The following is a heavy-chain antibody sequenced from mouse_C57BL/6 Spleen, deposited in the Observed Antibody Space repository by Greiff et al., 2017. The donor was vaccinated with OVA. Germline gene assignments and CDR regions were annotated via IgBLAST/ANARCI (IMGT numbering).Heavy chain of an antibody. CDR1: GYTFTSYW. V-gene: IGHV1-59*01. CDR2: IDPSDSYT. CDR3: ARGLASWFAY. J-gene: IGHJ3*01. D-gene: IGHD3-3*01. Sequence: QVQLQQPGAELVRPGTSVKLSCKASGYTFTSYWMHWVKQRPGQGLEWIGVIDPSDSYTNYNQKFKGKATLTVDTSSSTAYMQLSSLTSEDSAVYYCARGLASWFAYWGQGTLVTVSA.